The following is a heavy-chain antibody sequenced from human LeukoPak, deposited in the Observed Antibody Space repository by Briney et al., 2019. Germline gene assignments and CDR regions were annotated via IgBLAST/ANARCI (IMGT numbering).Heavy chain of an antibody. CDR2: ISAYNCNT. Sequence: ASVNVSCKASGYTLTSYCISCVRQAPGQRLEWIGWISAYNCNTNYAQKLQARVTMTTYTSPSRGYMELRRMRSDETVVYYCGYQIPAAGLDPWGQGTLVTVSS. V-gene: IGHV1-18*01. D-gene: IGHD6-13*01. J-gene: IGHJ5*02. CDR3: GYQIPAAGLDP. CDR1: GYTLTSYC.